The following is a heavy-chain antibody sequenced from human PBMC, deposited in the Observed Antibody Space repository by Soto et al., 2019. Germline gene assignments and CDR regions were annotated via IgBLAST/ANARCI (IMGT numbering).Heavy chain of an antibody. CDR3: ARTKMLRREAPRNTYCSSTSCYHPKGDWFDP. V-gene: IGHV4-34*01. D-gene: IGHD2-2*01. Sequence: SETLSLTCAVYGGSFSGYYWSWIRQPPGKGLEWIGEINHSGSTNYNPSLKSRVTISVDTSKNQFSLKLSSVTAADTAVYYCARTKMLRREAPRNTYCSSTSCYHPKGDWFDPWGQGTLVTVSS. J-gene: IGHJ5*02. CDR1: GGSFSGYY. CDR2: INHSGST.